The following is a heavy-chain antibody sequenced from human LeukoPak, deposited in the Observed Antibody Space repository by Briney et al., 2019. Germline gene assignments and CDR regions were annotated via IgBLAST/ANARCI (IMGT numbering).Heavy chain of an antibody. V-gene: IGHV1-69*05. J-gene: IGHJ5*02. CDR2: ISPIFGTA. CDR1: GGTFSSYA. Sequence: ASVKVSCKASGGTFSSYAISWVRQAPGQGLEWMGGISPIFGTANYAQKFQGRVTITTDESTSTAYMELSSLRSEDTAVYYCARGGVYDYVWGSFRYNWFDPWGQGTLVTVSS. CDR3: ARGGVYDYVWGSFRYNWFDP. D-gene: IGHD3-16*01.